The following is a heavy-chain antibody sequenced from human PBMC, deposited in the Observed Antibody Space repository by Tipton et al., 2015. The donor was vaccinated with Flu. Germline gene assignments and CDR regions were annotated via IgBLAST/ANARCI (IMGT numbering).Heavy chain of an antibody. V-gene: IGHV4-39*07. CDR1: GGSISDITYY. CDR2: IYYSGNT. CDR3: AKGPYSGDWYRFKY. Sequence: TLSLTCTVSGGSISDITYYWGWIRQPPGKGLEWVGNIYYSGNTYYNPSLKSRVTMSVDTSRNQFSLRMTSVTAADTAVYYCAKGPYSGDWYRFKYWGQGTLVTVSS. D-gene: IGHD6-19*01. J-gene: IGHJ4*02.